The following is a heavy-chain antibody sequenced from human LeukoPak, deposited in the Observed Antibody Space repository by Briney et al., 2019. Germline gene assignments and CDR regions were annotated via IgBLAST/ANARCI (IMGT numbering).Heavy chain of an antibody. CDR1: GGSISSYY. CDR3: ARRADYGDYEGDY. J-gene: IGHJ4*02. V-gene: IGHV4-59*05. CDR2: IYYSGST. Sequence: SETLSLTCTVSGGSISSYYWSWIRQPPGKGLEWIGSIYYSGSTYYNPSLKSRVTISVDTSKNQFSLKLSSVTAADTAVYYCARRADYGDYEGDYWGQGTLVTVSS. D-gene: IGHD4-17*01.